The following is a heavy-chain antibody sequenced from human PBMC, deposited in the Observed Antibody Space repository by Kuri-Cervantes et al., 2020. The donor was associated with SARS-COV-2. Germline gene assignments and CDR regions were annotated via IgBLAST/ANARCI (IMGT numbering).Heavy chain of an antibody. CDR3: ARDAYSSSSMYYFDY. V-gene: IGHV4-4*07. CDR1: GASISSYY. Sequence: GSLRLSCAVSGASISSYYWNWIRQPAGKGLEWIGRVYTSGITNYNPSLKSRVTMSVDTSNNQFSLKLNSVTAADTAVYYCARDAYSSSSMYYFDYWGQGTLVTVSS. J-gene: IGHJ4*02. CDR2: VYTSGIT. D-gene: IGHD6-6*01.